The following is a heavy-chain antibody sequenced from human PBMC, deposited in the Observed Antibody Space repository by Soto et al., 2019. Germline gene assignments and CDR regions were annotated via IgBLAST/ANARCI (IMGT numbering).Heavy chain of an antibody. CDR1: AGTFISYA. J-gene: IGHJ6*02. CDR3: AIPGYCSSTSCTIRMDV. CDR2: IIPIFGTA. Sequence: SVKVSFKASAGTFISYAISWVRQAPGQGLEWMGGIIPIFGTANYAQKFQGRVTITANESTSTAYMELSSLRSEDTAVYYCAIPGYCSSTSCTIRMDVWGQGATVTVSS. D-gene: IGHD2-2*01. V-gene: IGHV1-69*13.